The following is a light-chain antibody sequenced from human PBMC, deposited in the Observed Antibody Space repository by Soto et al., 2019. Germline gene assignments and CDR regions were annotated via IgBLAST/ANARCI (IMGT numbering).Light chain of an antibody. CDR1: QSISNY. Sequence: DMEMTQSPSSLSASVGDRVTITCRASQSISNYLNWYQHKPGKVPKLLIYAASSLQSGVPTRFKGSGTWTDFTLTINSLQPEDFATYYCQQSYGTPLTFGGGTKIEIK. CDR3: QQSYGTPLT. J-gene: IGKJ4*01. CDR2: AAS. V-gene: IGKV1-39*01.